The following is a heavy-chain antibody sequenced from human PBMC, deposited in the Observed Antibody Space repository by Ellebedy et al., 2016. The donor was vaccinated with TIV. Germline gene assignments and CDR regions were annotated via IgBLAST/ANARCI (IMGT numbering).Heavy chain of an antibody. Sequence: GESLKISCAASGFTFSSYAMHWVRQAPGKGLEWVAVISYDGSNKYYADSVKGRFTISRDNSKNTLYLQMNSLRAEDTAVYYCARDRYRPDYYYGMDVWGQGTTVTVSS. J-gene: IGHJ6*02. CDR1: GFTFSSYA. CDR2: ISYDGSNK. D-gene: IGHD1-1*01. CDR3: ARDRYRPDYYYGMDV. V-gene: IGHV3-30-3*01.